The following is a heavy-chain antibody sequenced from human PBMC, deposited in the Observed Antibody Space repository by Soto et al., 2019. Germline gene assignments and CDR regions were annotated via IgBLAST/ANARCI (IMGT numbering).Heavy chain of an antibody. V-gene: IGHV1-2*02. J-gene: IGHJ4*02. D-gene: IGHD2-21*02. CDR3: ARDRMVVTARPFHY. CDR1: GYTFTGYY. Sequence: ASVKVSCKASGYTFTGYYMHWVRQAPGQGLEWMGWINPNSGGTNYAQKFQGRVTMTRDTSISTAYMELSRLRSDDTAVYYCARDRMVVTARPFHYWDQGTLGTVSS. CDR2: INPNSGGT.